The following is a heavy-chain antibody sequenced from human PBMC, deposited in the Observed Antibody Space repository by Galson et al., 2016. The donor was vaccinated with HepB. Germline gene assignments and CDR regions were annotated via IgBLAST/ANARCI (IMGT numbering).Heavy chain of an antibody. CDR3: AQRRVELWPYNL. Sequence: PALVKPTQTLTLTCTVSGFSVSDSGLGVGWIRQPPGKALEWLAVIYWDDDKRYNPSLRDRLAITKDTSKNQVVLTMAYMDPVDTGTYYCAQRRVELWPYNLWGQGTLVAVSS. CDR1: GFSVSDSGLG. D-gene: IGHD5-24*01. J-gene: IGHJ4*02. CDR2: IYWDDDK. V-gene: IGHV2-5*02.